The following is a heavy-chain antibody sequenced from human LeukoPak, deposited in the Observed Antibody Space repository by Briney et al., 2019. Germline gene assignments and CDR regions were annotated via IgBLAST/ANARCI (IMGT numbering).Heavy chain of an antibody. V-gene: IGHV3-11*01. J-gene: IGHJ4*02. CDR2: ISSSGSTI. CDR1: GFTFSDYY. CDR3: ARGYQLLYRPDYFDY. D-gene: IGHD2-2*02. Sequence: GGSLRLSCAAAGFTFSDYYMSWIRQAPGKGLEWVSYISSSGSTIYYADSVKGRFTISRDNAKNSLYLQMNSLRAEDTAVYYCARGYQLLYRPDYFDYWGQGTLVTLSS.